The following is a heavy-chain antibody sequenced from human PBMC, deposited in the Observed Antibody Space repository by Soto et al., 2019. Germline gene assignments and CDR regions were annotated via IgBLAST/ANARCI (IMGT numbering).Heavy chain of an antibody. Sequence: QVQLVQSGAEVKKPGASVKVSCKASGYTFTSYDINWVRQATGQGIEWMGWMNPNSGNTGYAQKFQDTVTMTGKPSISTAYMELSSLRSEDTAVYYCAGSPTIAARPDYYYYNYMDVWGKGTTVTVSS. J-gene: IGHJ6*03. V-gene: IGHV1-8*01. CDR1: GYTFTSYD. CDR3: AGSPTIAARPDYYYYNYMDV. CDR2: MNPNSGNT. D-gene: IGHD6-6*01.